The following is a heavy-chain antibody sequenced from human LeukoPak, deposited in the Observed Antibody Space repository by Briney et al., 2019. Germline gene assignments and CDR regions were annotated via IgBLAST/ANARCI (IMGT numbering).Heavy chain of an antibody. V-gene: IGHV1-46*01. D-gene: IGHD5-18*01. CDR2: INPSGGST. Sequence: ASVKVSCKASGYTFTSYYMHWVRQAPGQGLEWMGIINPSGGSTSYAQKFQGRVTITTDESTSTAYMELSSLRSEDTAVYYCASSQKWFIQLSFDYWGQGTLVTVSS. CDR1: GYTFTSYY. CDR3: ASSQKWFIQLSFDY. J-gene: IGHJ4*02.